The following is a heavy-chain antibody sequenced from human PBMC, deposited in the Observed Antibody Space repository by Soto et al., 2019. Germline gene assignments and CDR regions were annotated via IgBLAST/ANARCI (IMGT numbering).Heavy chain of an antibody. CDR2: INPSGGST. Sequence: ASVKVSCKASGYTFTSYYMHWVRQAPGQGLEWMGIINPSGGSTSYAQKFQGRVTMTRDTSTSTVYMELSSLRSEDTAVYYCARDRSGFTMIVVVHAFDIWGQRTMVTVPS. CDR1: GYTFTSYY. V-gene: IGHV1-46*01. D-gene: IGHD3-22*01. J-gene: IGHJ3*02. CDR3: ARDRSGFTMIVVVHAFDI.